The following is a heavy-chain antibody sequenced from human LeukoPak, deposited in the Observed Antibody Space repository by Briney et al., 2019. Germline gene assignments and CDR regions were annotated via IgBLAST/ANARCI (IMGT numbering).Heavy chain of an antibody. Sequence: QPGGSLRLSCAASGFPFSSYWMHWVRQAPGKGLVWVSRINSDGSRTSYADSVKGRFTISRDNPKNTLYLQMNSLRAEDTAVYYCARGVGYCSSTSCYWWFDPWGQGTLVTVSS. V-gene: IGHV3-74*01. D-gene: IGHD2-2*01. CDR3: ARGVGYCSSTSCYWWFDP. CDR2: INSDGSRT. J-gene: IGHJ5*02. CDR1: GFPFSSYW.